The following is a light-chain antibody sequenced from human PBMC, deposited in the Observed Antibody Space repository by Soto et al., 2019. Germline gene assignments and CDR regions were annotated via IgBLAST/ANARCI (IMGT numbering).Light chain of an antibody. Sequence: QSALTQPRSVSGSPGQSVTISCAGTSSDVGGYDYVSWYQHHPGKAPKLIIYDVTKRPSGVPDRFSASKAGNTASLTISGLQPEDEADYHCCSYAGTSSFYVFGTGTKLTVL. V-gene: IGLV2-11*01. CDR3: CSYAGTSSFYV. J-gene: IGLJ1*01. CDR1: SSDVGGYDY. CDR2: DVT.